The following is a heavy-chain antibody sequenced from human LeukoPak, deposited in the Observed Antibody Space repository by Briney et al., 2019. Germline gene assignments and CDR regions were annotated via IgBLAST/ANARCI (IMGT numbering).Heavy chain of an antibody. V-gene: IGHV7-4-1*02. J-gene: IGHJ6*03. Sequence: ASVKVSCKASGYTFTSYAMNWVRQAPGQGLEWMGWINTNTGNPTYAQGFTGRFVFSLDTSVSTAYLQISSLKAEDTAVYYCARSHAPNYYYYYMDVWGKGTTVTVSS. CDR2: INTNTGNP. CDR3: ARSHAPNYYYYYMDV. CDR1: GYTFTSYA.